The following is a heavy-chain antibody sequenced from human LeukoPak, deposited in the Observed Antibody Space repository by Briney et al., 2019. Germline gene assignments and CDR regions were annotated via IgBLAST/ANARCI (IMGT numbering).Heavy chain of an antibody. V-gene: IGHV3-11*01. CDR1: GFTVSSNY. Sequence: GGSLRLSCAASGFTVSSNYMSWIRQAPGTGLECLSYISSSSHIIYYADSVKGRFTVSRDNAKNSLYLQMSSLRAEDTAVYYCAREAVGYRGLDYWGQGTLVTVSS. CDR2: ISSSSHII. D-gene: IGHD1-1*01. CDR3: AREAVGYRGLDY. J-gene: IGHJ4*02.